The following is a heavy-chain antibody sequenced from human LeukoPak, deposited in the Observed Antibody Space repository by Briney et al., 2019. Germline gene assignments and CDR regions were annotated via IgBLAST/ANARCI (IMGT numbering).Heavy chain of an antibody. J-gene: IGHJ4*02. CDR2: INPNSGGT. D-gene: IGHD5-12*01. Sequence: ASVKVSCKASGYTFTGYYMHWVRQAPGQGLEWMGWINPNSGGTNYAQKFQGRVTMTRDTSISTAYMELSRLRSEDSAVYYCARVLSWGYDTPYYFDYWGQGTLVTVSS. CDR1: GYTFTGYY. CDR3: ARVLSWGYDTPYYFDY. V-gene: IGHV1-2*02.